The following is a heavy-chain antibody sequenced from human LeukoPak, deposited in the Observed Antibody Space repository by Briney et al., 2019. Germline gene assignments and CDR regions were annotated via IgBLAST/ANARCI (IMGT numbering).Heavy chain of an antibody. Sequence: SETLSLTCTVSGASLSTYYWSWIRQPPGKGLEWIGYISYSGSTNYNPPLKSRVTISVDTSKNQFSLNLSSVTAADTAIYYCARATVRGLAYWGQGTLVTVSS. CDR1: GASLSTYY. D-gene: IGHD3/OR15-3a*01. CDR2: ISYSGST. CDR3: ARATVRGLAY. V-gene: IGHV4-59*01. J-gene: IGHJ4*02.